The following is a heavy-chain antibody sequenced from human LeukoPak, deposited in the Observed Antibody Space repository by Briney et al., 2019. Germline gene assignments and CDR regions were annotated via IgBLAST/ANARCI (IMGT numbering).Heavy chain of an antibody. D-gene: IGHD5-18*01. V-gene: IGHV4-4*07. CDR2: IYTSGST. CDR1: GGSISSYY. Sequence: SETLSLTCTVSGGSISSYYWSWIRQPAGKGLEGIGRIYTSGSTNYNPSLKSRVTMSVDTSQNQLSLKLASLTAADTAVYYCAREVSYGYRAPYYFDYWGQGTLVTVSS. J-gene: IGHJ4*02. CDR3: AREVSYGYRAPYYFDY.